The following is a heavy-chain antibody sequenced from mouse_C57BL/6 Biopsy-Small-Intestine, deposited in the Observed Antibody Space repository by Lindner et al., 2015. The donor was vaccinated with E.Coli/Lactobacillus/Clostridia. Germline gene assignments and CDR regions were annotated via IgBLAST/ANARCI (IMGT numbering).Heavy chain of an antibody. Sequence: VQLQESGAELVRPGTSVKVSCEASGYAFTNYLIEWVKQRPGQGLEWIGVINPGSGGTNYNEKFKGKATLTADKSSSTAYMQLSSLTSEDSAVYFCARSRNYDYDGYAMDYWGQGTSVTVSS. J-gene: IGHJ4*01. V-gene: IGHV1-54*01. CDR3: ARSRNYDYDGYAMDY. CDR2: INPGSGGT. CDR1: GYAFTNYL. D-gene: IGHD2-4*01.